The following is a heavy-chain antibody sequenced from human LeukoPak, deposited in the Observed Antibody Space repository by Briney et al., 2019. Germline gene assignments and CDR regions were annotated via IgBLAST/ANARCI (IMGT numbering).Heavy chain of an antibody. V-gene: IGHV4-34*01. CDR3: ATRSSTLAAARCFDD. CDR2: IDHRGSY. D-gene: IGHD6-6*01. CDR1: GESFSAYF. J-gene: IGHJ4*03. Sequence: SETLSLTCAVHGESFSAYFWSWIRQVPGKGLEWIGEIDHRGSYNYNPPLKSRAPISGDTSKNHFSLSLTSVTAADTAVYYCATRSSTLAAARCFDDWGQGTVVTVSS.